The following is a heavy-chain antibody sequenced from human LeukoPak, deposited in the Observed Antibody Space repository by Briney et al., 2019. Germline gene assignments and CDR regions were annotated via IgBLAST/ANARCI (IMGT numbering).Heavy chain of an antibody. CDR3: AKDNRRHYTSGPNPDSLH. J-gene: IGHJ4*02. CDR2: ISWNSGSI. Sequence: GRSLRLSCAASGFTFDDYAMHWVRQAPGKGLEWVSGISWNSGSIGYADSVKGRFTISRDNAKNSLYLQMNSLRVEDTAFYYCAKDNRRHYTSGPNPDSLHWGQGALVTVSS. V-gene: IGHV3-9*01. CDR1: GFTFDDYA. D-gene: IGHD6-19*01.